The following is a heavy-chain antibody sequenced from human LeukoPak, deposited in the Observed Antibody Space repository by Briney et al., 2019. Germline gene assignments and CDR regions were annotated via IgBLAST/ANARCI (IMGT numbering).Heavy chain of an antibody. CDR1: GFTFSSYA. D-gene: IGHD6-19*01. CDR3: AKRSKQWLGSYFDY. J-gene: IGHJ4*02. Sequence: GGSLRLSCVASGFTFSSYAMSWVRQAPGKELEWVSAISGSGGSTYYADSVKGRFTISRDNSKNTLYLQMNSLRAEDTAVYYCAKRSKQWLGSYFDYWGQGTLVTVSS. V-gene: IGHV3-23*01. CDR2: ISGSGGST.